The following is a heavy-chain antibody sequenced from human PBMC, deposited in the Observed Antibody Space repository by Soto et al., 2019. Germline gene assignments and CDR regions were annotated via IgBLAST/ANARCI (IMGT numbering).Heavy chain of an antibody. J-gene: IGHJ6*02. CDR3: ARDWGGGSGSYYPYYCYYYGMDV. V-gene: IGHV4-59*01. D-gene: IGHD3-10*01. Sequence: SETLSLTCTVSGGSISSYYWSWIRQPPGKGLEWIGYIYYSGSTNYNPSLKSRVTISVDTSKNQISLKLSSVTAADTAVYYCARDWGGGSGSYYPYYCYYYGMDVWGQGTTVTVSS. CDR1: GGSISSYY. CDR2: IYYSGST.